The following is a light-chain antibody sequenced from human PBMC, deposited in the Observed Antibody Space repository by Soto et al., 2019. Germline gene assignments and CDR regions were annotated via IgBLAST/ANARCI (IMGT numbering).Light chain of an antibody. CDR3: QVWDSGSTQYV. CDR1: NIGSKS. Sequence: SYELTQPPSVSVAPGQTARITCGGNNIGSKSVHWYQQKPGQAPVLVAYDDSDRPSGIPERFSGSNSGNTATLAISGVEAGDEADYYCQVWDSGSTQYVFGTGTKVTVL. CDR2: DDS. J-gene: IGLJ1*01. V-gene: IGLV3-21*02.